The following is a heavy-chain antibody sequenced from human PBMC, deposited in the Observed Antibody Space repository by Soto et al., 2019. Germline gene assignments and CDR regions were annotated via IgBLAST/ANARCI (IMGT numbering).Heavy chain of an antibody. Sequence: QVQLVQSVAEVKKPGSSVKVSCKASGGTFSSYTISWVRQAPGHGLEWMGGIIPILGIANYAQKFQGRVTITADKSTSTAYMELSSLRTEDTAVYYCARDGTTVTTFDYWGQGTLVTVSS. V-gene: IGHV1-69*08. CDR1: GGTFSSYT. CDR3: ARDGTTVTTFDY. J-gene: IGHJ4*02. D-gene: IGHD4-17*01. CDR2: IIPILGIA.